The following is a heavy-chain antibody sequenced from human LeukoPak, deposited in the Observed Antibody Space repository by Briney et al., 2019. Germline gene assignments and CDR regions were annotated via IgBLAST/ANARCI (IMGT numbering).Heavy chain of an antibody. CDR3: AKYGSQDSGSSHFDY. Sequence: GGSLRLSCAASGFTFDAYALSWVRQAPGKGLEWVSAIRDSGSSTHYADSVKGRFTTSRDNSKNTLFLQMNSLRAEDTAIYYCAKYGSQDSGSSHFDYWGQGALVTVSS. D-gene: IGHD1-26*01. J-gene: IGHJ4*02. V-gene: IGHV3-23*01. CDR2: IRDSGSST. CDR1: GFTFDAYA.